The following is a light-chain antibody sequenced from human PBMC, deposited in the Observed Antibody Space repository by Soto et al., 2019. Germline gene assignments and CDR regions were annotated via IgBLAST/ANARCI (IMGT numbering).Light chain of an antibody. CDR1: QSVLYSSNNKNY. V-gene: IGKV4-1*01. CDR2: WAS. Sequence: DLVMTQSPDSLDVSLGERATINCKSSQSVLYSSNNKNYLAWYQQKPGQPPKLLIYWASTRESGVPDRFSGSGSGTDFTLTISSLQAEDVAVYYCQQYYSTPPLTFGGGTKVEIK. CDR3: QQYYSTPPLT. J-gene: IGKJ4*01.